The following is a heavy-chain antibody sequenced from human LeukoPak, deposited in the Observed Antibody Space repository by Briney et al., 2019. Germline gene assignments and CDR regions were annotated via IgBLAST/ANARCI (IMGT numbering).Heavy chain of an antibody. Sequence: GGSLRLSCAASGFTFSSYAMSWVRQGPGKGPVWVSRMKTDGTRIEYADSVKGRFTISRDNAKNTLFLQMSSLRVEDTAVYYCARGADHGGSYYPDWGQGTRVTVSS. D-gene: IGHD3-10*01. CDR2: MKTDGTRI. CDR1: GFTFSSYA. CDR3: ARGADHGGSYYPD. J-gene: IGHJ4*02. V-gene: IGHV3-74*01.